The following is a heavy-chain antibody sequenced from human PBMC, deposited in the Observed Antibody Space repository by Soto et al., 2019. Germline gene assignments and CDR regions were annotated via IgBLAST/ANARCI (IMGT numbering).Heavy chain of an antibody. J-gene: IGHJ3*02. CDR2: VYSSGST. CDR1: GGSIRTYY. Sequence: QVQLQESGPGLVKPSETLSLTCTVSGGSIRTYYWNWIRQSAGKGLEWIGRVYSSGSTNYHPSLKSRVAMSVDTSNNQFSLKVTSVTAADTAVYYCARGGRDGFDIWGQGTMVTVAS. V-gene: IGHV4-4*07. CDR3: ARGGRDGFDI.